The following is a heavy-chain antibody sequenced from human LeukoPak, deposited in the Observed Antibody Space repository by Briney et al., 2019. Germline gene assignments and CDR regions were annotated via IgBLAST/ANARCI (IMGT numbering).Heavy chain of an antibody. CDR2: IYYSGST. CDR3: ARHMWMITFGGVDFDY. CDR1: GGSISSYNYY. Sequence: TSETLSLTCTVSGGSISSYNYYWGWIRQPPGKGLEWIGSIYYSGSTYYNPSLKSRVTISVDTSKNQFSLKLCSVTAADTAVYYCARHMWMITFGGVDFDYWGQGTLVTVSS. D-gene: IGHD3-16*01. J-gene: IGHJ4*02. V-gene: IGHV4-39*01.